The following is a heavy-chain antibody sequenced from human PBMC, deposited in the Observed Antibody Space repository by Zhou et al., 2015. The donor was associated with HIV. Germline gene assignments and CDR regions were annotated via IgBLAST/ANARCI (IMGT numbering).Heavy chain of an antibody. V-gene: IGHV1-18*01. J-gene: IGHJ4*02. D-gene: IGHD4-17*01. CDR1: GYTFTSYG. CDR3: ARDLPNINYGDYDGDYFDY. Sequence: QVQLVQSGAEVKKPGASVKVSCKASGYTFTSYGISWVRQAPGQGLEWMGWISAYNGNTNYAQKLQGRVTMTTDTSTSTAYMELRSLRSDDTAVYYCARDLPNINYGDYDGDYFDYWGQGTLVTVSS. CDR2: ISAYNGNT.